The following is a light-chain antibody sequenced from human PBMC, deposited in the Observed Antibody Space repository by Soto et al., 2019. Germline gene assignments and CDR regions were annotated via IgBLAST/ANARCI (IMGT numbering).Light chain of an antibody. V-gene: IGKV3-15*01. Sequence: EIVMTQSPVTLSVSPGERATLSCRASQSVSSNLAWYQQKPGQAPRLLIYGASTRATGIPARFSGSGSGTEFTITISSLQSEDSEVYYCPHYDNWHQFTFGQGTKLEIK. J-gene: IGKJ2*01. CDR3: PHYDNWHQFT. CDR2: GAS. CDR1: QSVSSN.